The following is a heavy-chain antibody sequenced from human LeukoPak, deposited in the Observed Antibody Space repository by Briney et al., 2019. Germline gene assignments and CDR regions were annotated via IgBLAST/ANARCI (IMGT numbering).Heavy chain of an antibody. CDR3: ARAVVGATPFADY. Sequence: GSLRLSCAASGFTFSSYSMNWVRQAPGKGLEWVSSISSSSSYIYYADSVKGRFTISRDNAKNSLYLQMNSLRAEDTAVCYCARAVVGATPFADYWGQGTLVTVSS. J-gene: IGHJ4*02. V-gene: IGHV3-21*01. CDR2: ISSSSSYI. CDR1: GFTFSSYS. D-gene: IGHD1-26*01.